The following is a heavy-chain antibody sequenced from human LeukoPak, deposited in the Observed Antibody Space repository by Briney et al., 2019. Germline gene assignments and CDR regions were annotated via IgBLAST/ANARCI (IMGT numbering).Heavy chain of an antibody. CDR1: GIPFSDYY. V-gene: IGHV4-59*05. CDR3: ARRYSSSWWAYFDY. CDR2: IYYSGST. D-gene: IGHD6-13*01. Sequence: GSLRLSCVVSGIPFSDYYMNWIRQAPGKGLEWIGSIYYSGSTYYNPSLKSRVTISVDTSKNQFSLRLSSVTAADTAVYYCARRYSSSWWAYFDYWGQGTLVTVSS. J-gene: IGHJ4*02.